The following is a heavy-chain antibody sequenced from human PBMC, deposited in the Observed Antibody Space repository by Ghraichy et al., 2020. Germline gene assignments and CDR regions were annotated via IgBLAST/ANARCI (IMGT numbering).Heavy chain of an antibody. J-gene: IGHJ6*03. CDR3: ARVTNCGGDCYHYYYYYYMDV. V-gene: IGHV3-53*01. D-gene: IGHD2-21*01. CDR2: IYSGGST. CDR1: GFTVSSNY. Sequence: GGSLRLSCAASGFTVSSNYMSWVRQAPGKGLEWVSVIYSGGSTYYADSVKGRFTISRDNSKNTLYLQMNSLRAEDTAVYYCARVTNCGGDCYHYYYYYYMDVWGKGTTVTVSS.